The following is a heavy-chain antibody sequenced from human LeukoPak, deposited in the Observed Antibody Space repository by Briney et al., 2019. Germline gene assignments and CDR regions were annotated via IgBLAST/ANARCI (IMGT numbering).Heavy chain of an antibody. CDR1: GFTFSSYE. J-gene: IGHJ4*02. CDR2: ISSSGSTI. D-gene: IGHD6-13*01. V-gene: IGHV3-48*03. Sequence: GGSLRLSCAASGFTFSSYEMNWVRQAPGKGLEWVSYISSSGSTIYYADSVKGRFTISRDNAKNSLYLQMNSLRAEDPAVYYCARTNIAAAGTFDYWGQGTLVTVSS. CDR3: ARTNIAAAGTFDY.